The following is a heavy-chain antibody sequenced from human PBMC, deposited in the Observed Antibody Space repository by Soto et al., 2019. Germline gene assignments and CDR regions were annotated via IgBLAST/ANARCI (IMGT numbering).Heavy chain of an antibody. CDR3: ARGLGSGWYLAFDI. V-gene: IGHV4-4*02. CDR1: SGSISSSNW. CDR2: IYHSGST. J-gene: IGHJ3*02. Sequence: SETLSLTCAVSSGSISSSNWWSWVRQPPGKGLEWIGEIYHSGSTNYNPSLKSRVTISVDKSKNQFSLKLSSVTAADTAVYYCARGLGSGWYLAFDIWGQGTMVTVSS. D-gene: IGHD6-19*01.